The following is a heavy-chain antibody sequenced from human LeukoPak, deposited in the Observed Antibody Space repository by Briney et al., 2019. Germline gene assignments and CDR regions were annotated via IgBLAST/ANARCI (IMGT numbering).Heavy chain of an antibody. J-gene: IGHJ4*02. Sequence: GGSLRLSCAASGFTFSSYSMNWVRQAPGKGLEWVSSISSSSSYIYYADSVKSRFTISGDNAKNSLYLQMNSLRAEDTAVYYCAPVEMAIDYWGQGTLVTVSS. CDR2: ISSSSSYI. V-gene: IGHV3-21*01. CDR3: APVEMAIDY. D-gene: IGHD5-24*01. CDR1: GFTFSSYS.